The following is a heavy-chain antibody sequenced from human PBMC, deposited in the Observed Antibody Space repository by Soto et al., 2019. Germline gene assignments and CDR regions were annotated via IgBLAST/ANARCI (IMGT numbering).Heavy chain of an antibody. Sequence: QVQLVQSGAEVKEPGSSVKVSCKASGGAFSSFTISWVRQAPGQGLEWMGRIIPLLDLANYSQRYQGRVTITADTSTTTAYMELSSLKSEDTAVYFCAKVGAHDGAGSNWGQGTLVIVSS. CDR2: IIPLLDLA. D-gene: IGHD3-10*01. J-gene: IGHJ4*02. CDR3: AKVGAHDGAGSN. CDR1: GGAFSSFT. V-gene: IGHV1-69*02.